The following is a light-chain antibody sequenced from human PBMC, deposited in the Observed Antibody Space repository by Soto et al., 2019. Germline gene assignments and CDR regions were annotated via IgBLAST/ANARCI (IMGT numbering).Light chain of an antibody. Sequence: QSVLTQPRSVSGSPGQSVTISCTGTSSDVGGYNYVSWYQQHPGKAPKLMIYDVSKRPSGVPDRFSGSKSGNTASLTISGLQAEDGADYYCKSYDSSLSGFYVFGTGTKVTVL. CDR1: SSDVGGYNY. J-gene: IGLJ1*01. CDR3: KSYDSSLSGFYV. V-gene: IGLV2-11*01. CDR2: DVS.